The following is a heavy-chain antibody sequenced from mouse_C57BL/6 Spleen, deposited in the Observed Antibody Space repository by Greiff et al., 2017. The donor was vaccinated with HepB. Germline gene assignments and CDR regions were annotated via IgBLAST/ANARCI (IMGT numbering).Heavy chain of an antibody. D-gene: IGHD2-2*01. J-gene: IGHJ3*01. CDR3: ARDPVGYDGRAWFAY. CDR1: GYSITSGYY. Sequence: EVQLVESGPGLVKPSQSLSLTCSVTGYSITSGYYWNWIRQFPGNKLEWMGYISYDGSNNYNPSLKNRISITRDTSKNQFFLKLNSVTTEDTATYYCARDPVGYDGRAWFAYWGQGTLVTVSA. V-gene: IGHV3-6*01. CDR2: ISYDGSN.